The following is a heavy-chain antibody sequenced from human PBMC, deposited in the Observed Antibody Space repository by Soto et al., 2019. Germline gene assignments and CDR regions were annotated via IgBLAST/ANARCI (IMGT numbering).Heavy chain of an antibody. J-gene: IGHJ4*02. D-gene: IGHD6-19*01. CDR2: INHSGST. V-gene: IGHV4-34*01. CDR3: ASLFYSSGWYYFDY. CDR1: GGSFSGYY. Sequence: SETLSLTCAVYGGSFSGYYWSWIRQPPGKGLEWIGQINHSGSTNYNPSLKSRVTISVDTSKNQFSLKLSSVTAADTAVYYCASLFYSSGWYYFDYWGQGTLVTVSS.